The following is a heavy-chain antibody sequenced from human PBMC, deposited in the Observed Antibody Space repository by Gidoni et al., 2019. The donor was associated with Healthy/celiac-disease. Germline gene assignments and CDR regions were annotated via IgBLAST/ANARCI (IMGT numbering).Heavy chain of an antibody. D-gene: IGHD3-16*02. CDR2: IYPGDSDT. CDR1: GYSFTSSW. V-gene: IGHV5-51*01. J-gene: IGHJ2*01. CDR3: ARQGDYVWGSYRMDYWYFDL. Sequence: EVQLVQSGAEVKKPGESLKISCKGSGYSFTSSWIGWVRQMPGKGLEWMGIIYPGDSDTRYSPSFQGQVTISADKSISTAYLQWSSLKASDTAMYYCARQGDYVWGSYRMDYWYFDLWGRGTLVTVSS.